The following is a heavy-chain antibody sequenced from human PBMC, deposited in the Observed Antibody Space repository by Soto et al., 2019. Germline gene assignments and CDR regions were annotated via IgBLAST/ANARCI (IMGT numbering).Heavy chain of an antibody. CDR2: VFHTGDT. V-gene: IGHV4-4*02. CDR3: ARKAWVRFDY. Sequence: SATLSLTCAFSGDSISSSVWWTWVRQPPGKGLEWIGEVFHTGDTYFNPSLRSRVAMSVDKSTNEFSLKVTSVTAADTAIYYCARKAWVRFDYWGQGALVTVSS. J-gene: IGHJ4*02. CDR1: GDSISSSVW. D-gene: IGHD7-27*01.